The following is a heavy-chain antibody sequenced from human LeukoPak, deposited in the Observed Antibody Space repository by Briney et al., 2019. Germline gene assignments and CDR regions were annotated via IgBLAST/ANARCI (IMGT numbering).Heavy chain of an antibody. J-gene: IGHJ4*02. V-gene: IGHV3-11*01. D-gene: IGHD3-16*01. CDR1: GFSFSDFY. CDR2: IRSSGTPV. Sequence: GGSLRLSCAASGFSFSDFYMTWIRQAPGKGLEWLSYIRSSGTPVSYTDSVKGRFTISRDNAKNSLYLQMNGLRAEDTAVYYCARARGTSLDYWGQGTLVTVSS. CDR3: ARARGTSLDY.